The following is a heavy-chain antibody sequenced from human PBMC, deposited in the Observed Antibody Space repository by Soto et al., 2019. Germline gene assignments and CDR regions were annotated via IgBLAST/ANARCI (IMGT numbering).Heavy chain of an antibody. CDR2: IKQDESEK. J-gene: IGHJ4*02. CDR1: GFTFSPYW. V-gene: IGHV3-7*03. Sequence: AGGALRLSCAGSGFTFSPYWVALVRQAPGKGLEWLANIKQDESEKYYVDSVKGRFTISRDNAKNSLFLQMDNLRDEDTAVYYCARDPSIRSPPDYWGRGTLVTVSS. D-gene: IGHD3-3*02. CDR3: ARDPSIRSPPDY.